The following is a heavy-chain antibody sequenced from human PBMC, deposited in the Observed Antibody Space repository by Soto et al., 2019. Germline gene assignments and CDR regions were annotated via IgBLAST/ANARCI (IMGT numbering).Heavy chain of an antibody. Sequence: WTWIRQIPGKGLEWIGEINDSGNINYNPSLKSRVTILLDTPKKQISQRLSSVTAADAAVYYCARGLILWFGELSRRGGYYYYMDVWGKGTTVTVSS. CDR2: INDSGNI. D-gene: IGHD3-10*01. V-gene: IGHV4-34*01. CDR3: ARGLILWFGELSRRGGYYYYMDV. J-gene: IGHJ6*03.